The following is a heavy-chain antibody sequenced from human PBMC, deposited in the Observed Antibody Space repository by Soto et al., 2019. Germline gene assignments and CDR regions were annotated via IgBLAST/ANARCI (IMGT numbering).Heavy chain of an antibody. D-gene: IGHD2-2*01. CDR2: IKHSGST. J-gene: IGHJ4*02. CDR3: ARGPDCSSTSCAIDY. V-gene: IGHV4-34*01. CDR1: GGSFSGYY. Sequence: SETLSLTCAVYGGSFSGYYWSWIRQPPGKGLEWIGEIKHSGSTNYNPSLKSRVSISVDTSKNQFSLKLSSVTAADTVVYYCARGPDCSSTSCAIDYWGQGTLVTVSS.